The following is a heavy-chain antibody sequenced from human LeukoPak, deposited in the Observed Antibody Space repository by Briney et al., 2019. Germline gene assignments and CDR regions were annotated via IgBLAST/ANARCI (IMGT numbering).Heavy chain of an antibody. J-gene: IGHJ4*02. V-gene: IGHV1-2*02. CDR1: GYTFTGYY. CDR2: INPHSGGT. D-gene: IGHD5-18*01. CDR3: ARDGLWSSHFDY. Sequence: ASVKVSCKASGYTFTGYYMHWVRQAPGQGLEWMGWINPHSGGTNYAQKFQGRVTMTRDTSISTAYMELSRLRSDDTAVYYCARDGLWSSHFDYWGQGTLVTVSS.